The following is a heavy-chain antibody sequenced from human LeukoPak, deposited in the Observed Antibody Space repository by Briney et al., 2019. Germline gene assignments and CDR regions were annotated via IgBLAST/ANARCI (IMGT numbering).Heavy chain of an antibody. J-gene: IGHJ4*02. Sequence: PGRSLRLSCAASGFTFDDYAMHWVRQAPGKGLEWVSGISWNSGSIGYADSVKGRFTIPRDNAKNSLYLQMNSLRAEDTALYYCAKSSFVGAAIDYWGQGTLVTVSS. CDR2: ISWNSGSI. V-gene: IGHV3-9*01. CDR3: AKSSFVGAAIDY. CDR1: GFTFDDYA. D-gene: IGHD1-26*01.